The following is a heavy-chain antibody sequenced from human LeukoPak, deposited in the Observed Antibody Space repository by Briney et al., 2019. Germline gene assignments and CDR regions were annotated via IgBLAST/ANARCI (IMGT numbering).Heavy chain of an antibody. J-gene: IGHJ4*02. D-gene: IGHD3-10*01. Sequence: GGSLRLSCAASGFTFSNYAMHWVRQAPGKGLEWVALISYDGGNQYYADYVKGRFTISRDDSKNTLYLQMNSLRAEDTAVYYCAKEPDYYDSGNYYSHFKSWGQGTLVTVSS. CDR1: GFTFSNYA. CDR3: AKEPDYYDSGNYYSHFKS. V-gene: IGHV3-30*18. CDR2: ISYDGGNQ.